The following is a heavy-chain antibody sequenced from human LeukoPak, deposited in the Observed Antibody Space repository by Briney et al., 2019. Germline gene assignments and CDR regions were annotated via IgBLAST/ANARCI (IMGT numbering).Heavy chain of an antibody. D-gene: IGHD3-10*01. CDR2: IYYSGST. J-gene: IGHJ6*03. CDR3: ARGSGSYYESGYYMDV. CDR1: GGSISSYY. Sequence: SETLSLTCTVSGGSISSYYWSWIRQPPGKGLEWIGYIYYSGSTNYNPSLKSRVTISVDTSKNQFSLKLSSVTAADTAVYYCARGSGSYYESGYYMDVWGKGTTVTVSS. V-gene: IGHV4-59*01.